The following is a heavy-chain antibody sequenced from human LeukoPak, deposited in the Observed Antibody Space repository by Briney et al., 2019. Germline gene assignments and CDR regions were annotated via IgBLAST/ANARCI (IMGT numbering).Heavy chain of an antibody. Sequence: PGGSLRLSCAASGFTFSNYWMHWVRQAPGKGLVWVSRINSDGSSTSYADSVKGRFAISRDNAKNTLYLQMNSLRAEDTAVYYCASFAYSSGWYSWGQGTLVTVPS. CDR3: ASFAYSSGWYS. J-gene: IGHJ4*02. CDR2: INSDGSST. V-gene: IGHV3-74*01. D-gene: IGHD6-19*01. CDR1: GFTFSNYW.